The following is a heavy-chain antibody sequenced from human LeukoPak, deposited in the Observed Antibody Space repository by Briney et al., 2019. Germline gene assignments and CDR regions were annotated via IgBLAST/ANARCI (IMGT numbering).Heavy chain of an antibody. CDR1: GYTFTSYD. D-gene: IGHD3-22*01. CDR3: ARAYDSSGYYYAISSD. Sequence: ASVKVSCKASGYTFTSYDINWVRQATGQGLEWVGWMNPNSGNTGYAQKFQGRVTMNRNTSISTAYMELSSLRSEDTAVYYCARAYDSSGYYYAISSDWGQGTLVAVSS. V-gene: IGHV1-8*01. J-gene: IGHJ4*02. CDR2: MNPNSGNT.